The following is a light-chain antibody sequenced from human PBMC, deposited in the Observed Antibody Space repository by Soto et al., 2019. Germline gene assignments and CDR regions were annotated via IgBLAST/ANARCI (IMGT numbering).Light chain of an antibody. CDR3: QQYYSSPPYT. CDR1: QSVLYSSNNKSF. V-gene: IGKV4-1*01. Sequence: DIVMTQSPDSLAVSLGEWATINCKSSQSVLYSSNNKSFLAWYQQKPGQPPKLLIYWASTRESGVPDRFSGSGSGTDFTLTISSLQTEDVAVYYCQQYYSSPPYTFGQGTKLEIK. CDR2: WAS. J-gene: IGKJ2*01.